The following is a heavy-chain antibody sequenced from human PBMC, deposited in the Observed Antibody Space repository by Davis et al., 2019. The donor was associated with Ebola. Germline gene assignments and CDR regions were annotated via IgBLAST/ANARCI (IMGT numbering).Heavy chain of an antibody. V-gene: IGHV3-73*01. CDR3: NIAAAYIDY. CDR2: IRSKANSYAT. Sequence: LSLTCAASGFTFSGSAMHWVRQASGKGLEWVGRIRSKANSYATAYAASVKGRFTISRDDSKNTAYLQMNSLKTEDTAVYYCNIAAAYIDYWGQGTLVTVSS. D-gene: IGHD6-13*01. CDR1: GFTFSGSA. J-gene: IGHJ4*02.